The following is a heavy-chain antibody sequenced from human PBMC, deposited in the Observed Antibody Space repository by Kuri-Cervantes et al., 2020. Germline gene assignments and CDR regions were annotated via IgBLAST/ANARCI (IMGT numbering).Heavy chain of an antibody. V-gene: IGHV3-23*01. D-gene: IGHD6-19*01. CDR2: ISSSGGST. CDR1: GFTFSSYA. J-gene: IGHJ4*02. Sequence: GESLKISCAASGFTFSSYAMSWVRQAPGKGLEWVSSISSSGGSTFYADSVKGRFTISRDNSKNTVYLEMNSPRAEDTAVYYCAKGALSGWSDWGQGTMVTVSS. CDR3: AKGALSGWSD.